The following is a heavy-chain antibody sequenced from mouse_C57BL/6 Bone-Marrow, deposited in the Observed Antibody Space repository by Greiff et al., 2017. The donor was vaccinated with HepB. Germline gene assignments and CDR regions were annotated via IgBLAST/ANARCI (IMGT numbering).Heavy chain of an antibody. Sequence: VQLQQSGPELVKPGASVKISCKASGYTFTDYYMNWVKQSHGKSLEWIGDINPNNGGTSYNQKFKGKATLTVDKSSSTAYMELRSLTSEDSAVYYCARSGYDGGYYAMDYWGQGTSVTVSS. CDR1: GYTFTDYY. D-gene: IGHD2-2*01. CDR2: INPNNGGT. J-gene: IGHJ4*01. V-gene: IGHV1-26*01. CDR3: ARSGYDGGYYAMDY.